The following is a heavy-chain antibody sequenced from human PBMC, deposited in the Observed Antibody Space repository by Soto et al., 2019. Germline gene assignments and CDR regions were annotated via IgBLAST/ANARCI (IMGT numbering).Heavy chain of an antibody. Sequence: RSQTLSLTCAISGDSVSSNTAAWNWIRSSPSRGLEWLGRTYYRSNWRHDYAVSVKSRITVNPDTSKNHFSLQLNSVTPDDTAVYYCARGVAGSGFDLWGQGTLVTVCS. J-gene: IGHJ4*02. CDR3: ARGVAGSGFDL. V-gene: IGHV6-1*01. CDR1: GDSVSSNTAA. D-gene: IGHD6-19*01. CDR2: TYYRSNWRH.